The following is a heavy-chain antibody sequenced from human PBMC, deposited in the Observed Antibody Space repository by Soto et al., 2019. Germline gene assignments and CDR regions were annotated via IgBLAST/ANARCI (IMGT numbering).Heavy chain of an antibody. V-gene: IGHV5-51*01. CDR3: ARQGLGPYYYYYGMDV. Sequence: PGESLKISCKGSGYGFTSYWIAWVRQMPGKGLEWMGIIYPGDSDTRYSPSFQGQVTISVDKSISTAYLQWSSLKASDTAMYYCARQGLGPYYYYYGMDVWGQGTTVTVSS. J-gene: IGHJ6*02. CDR1: GYGFTSYW. CDR2: IYPGDSDT.